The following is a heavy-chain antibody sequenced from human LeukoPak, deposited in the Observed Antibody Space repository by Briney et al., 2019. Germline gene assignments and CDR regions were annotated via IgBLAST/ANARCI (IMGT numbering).Heavy chain of an antibody. D-gene: IGHD6-25*01. V-gene: IGHV4-39*07. Sequence: SETLSLTCTVSGGSISSSSYYWGWIRQPPGKGLEWIGSIYYSGSTPYNPSLKSRVTISVDTSKNQFSLKLSSVTAADTAVYYCARGGSGFDPWGQGTLVTVSS. CDR3: ARGGSGFDP. CDR2: IYYSGST. J-gene: IGHJ5*02. CDR1: GGSISSSSYY.